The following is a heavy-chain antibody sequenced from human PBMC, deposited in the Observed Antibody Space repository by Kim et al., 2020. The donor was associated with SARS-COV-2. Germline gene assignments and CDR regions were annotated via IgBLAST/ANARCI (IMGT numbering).Heavy chain of an antibody. V-gene: IGHV1-18*01. CDR1: GYTFTNYG. CDR2: INTKNGNT. J-gene: IGHJ5*02. CDR3: ARGLRVPWFDP. D-gene: IGHD3-10*01. Sequence: ASVKVSCKASGYTFTNYGITWVRQAPGQGLEWMGWINTKNGNTNYAQRLRGRVTMTTDTSTDTAYMELRSLRSDDTAVYYCARGLRVPWFDPWGQGTLVTVSS.